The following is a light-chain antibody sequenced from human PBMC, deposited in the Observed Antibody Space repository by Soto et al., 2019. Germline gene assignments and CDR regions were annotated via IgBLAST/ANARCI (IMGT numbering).Light chain of an antibody. Sequence: EIVMTHSPGTLSVSPGERATLSCSATQSVLNNFASYQQKPGQAPTLLINAAYSRAPGMPHRFSGSGCGTDFTITISSLEHEDFAVYYCHQRDSSSRTFGQGTKVDIK. CDR1: QSVLNN. CDR2: AAY. V-gene: IGKV3-20*01. CDR3: HQRDSSSRT. J-gene: IGKJ1*01.